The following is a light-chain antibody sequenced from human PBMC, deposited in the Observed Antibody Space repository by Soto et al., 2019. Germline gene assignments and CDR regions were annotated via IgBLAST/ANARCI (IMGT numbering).Light chain of an antibody. CDR3: QQYHIWPPWT. Sequence: ERVRTQSAYTRSVSPGEGATLSCRVSQSIRSNLAWYQQRPGQAPRLLMYGASTRADGIPARFTGSGSGTEFTLTISSLQSEDFAVYYCQQYHIWPPWTSGQGTKVDIK. CDR1: QSIRSN. CDR2: GAS. V-gene: IGKV3-15*01. J-gene: IGKJ1*01.